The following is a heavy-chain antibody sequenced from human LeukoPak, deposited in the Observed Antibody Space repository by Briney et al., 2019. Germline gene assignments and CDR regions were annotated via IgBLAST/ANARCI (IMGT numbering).Heavy chain of an antibody. CDR3: ASLIYGSGSYSPPFDY. Sequence: SVKVSCKASGGTFSSYAIGWVRQAPGRGLEWMGGIIPIFGTANYAQKFQGRVTITADESTSTAYMELSSLRSEDTAVYYCASLIYGSGSYSPPFDYWGQGTLVTVSS. D-gene: IGHD3-10*01. CDR1: GGTFSSYA. J-gene: IGHJ4*02. CDR2: IIPIFGTA. V-gene: IGHV1-69*13.